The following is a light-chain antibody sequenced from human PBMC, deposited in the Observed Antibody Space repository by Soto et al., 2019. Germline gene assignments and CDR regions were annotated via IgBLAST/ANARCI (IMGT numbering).Light chain of an antibody. J-gene: IGKJ1*01. CDR1: QTIDTH. V-gene: IGKV1-39*01. CDR2: DSC. CDR3: QQSCSSPRT. Sequence: DVEMTQYPASLSSSPGERATITCRASQTIDTHLGWYQQKPGKAPNLLIFDSCILPGGVTSRFGGRGSGTDFTLTISNLQPEDFATYYCQQSCSSPRTFGPGTNLEIK.